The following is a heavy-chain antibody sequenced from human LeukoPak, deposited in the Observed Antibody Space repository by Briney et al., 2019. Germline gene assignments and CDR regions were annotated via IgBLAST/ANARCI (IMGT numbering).Heavy chain of an antibody. Sequence: SETLSLTCTVSGGSISSGDYYWSWIRQPPGKGLEWIGYIYYSGSTYYNPSLKSRVTISVDTSKNQFSLKLGSVTAADTAVYYCARGTSIPAALLTFDYWGQGTLVTVSS. CDR2: IYYSGST. J-gene: IGHJ4*02. CDR3: ARGTSIPAALLTFDY. V-gene: IGHV4-30-4*08. D-gene: IGHD2-2*01. CDR1: GGSISSGDYY.